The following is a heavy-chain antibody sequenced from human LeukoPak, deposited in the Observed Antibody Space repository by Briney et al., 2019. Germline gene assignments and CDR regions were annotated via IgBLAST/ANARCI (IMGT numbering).Heavy chain of an antibody. D-gene: IGHD1-26*01. Sequence: GGSLRLSCAASGFTFNSYEMNWVRQTPGKGLEWVSAISGSGGSTYYADSVKGRFTISRDNSKNTLYLQMNSLRAEDTAVYYCAKEIVGAEDYWGQGTLVTVSS. CDR1: GFTFNSYE. J-gene: IGHJ4*02. V-gene: IGHV3-23*01. CDR2: ISGSGGST. CDR3: AKEIVGAEDY.